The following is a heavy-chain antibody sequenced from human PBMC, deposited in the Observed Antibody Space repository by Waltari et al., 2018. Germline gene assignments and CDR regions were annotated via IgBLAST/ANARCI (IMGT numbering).Heavy chain of an antibody. CDR3: ARGGGDFWSGYYHYFDY. J-gene: IGHJ4*02. Sequence: QVQLQQWGAGLLKPSETLSLTCTVSGGSISSYYWSWIRQPPGKGLEWIGYIYYSGSTNYNPSLKSRVTISVDTSKNQFSLKLSSVTAADTAVYYCARGGGDFWSGYYHYFDYWGQGTLVTVSS. CDR2: IYYSGST. CDR1: GGSISSYY. D-gene: IGHD3-3*01. V-gene: IGHV4-59*01.